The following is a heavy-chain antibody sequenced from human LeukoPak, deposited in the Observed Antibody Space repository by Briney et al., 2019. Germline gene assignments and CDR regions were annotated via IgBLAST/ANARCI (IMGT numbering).Heavy chain of an antibody. CDR2: IYHSGST. CDR3: ARRSGITMIVVLISDAFDI. V-gene: IGHV4-39*01. J-gene: IGHJ3*02. Sequence: SETLSLTCTVSGGSISSSSYYWGWIRQPPGKGLEWIGSIYHSGSTYYNPSLKSRVTIPVDTSKNQFSLKLSSVTAADTAVYYCARRSGITMIVVLISDAFDIWGQGTMVTVSS. CDR1: GGSISSSSYY. D-gene: IGHD3-22*01.